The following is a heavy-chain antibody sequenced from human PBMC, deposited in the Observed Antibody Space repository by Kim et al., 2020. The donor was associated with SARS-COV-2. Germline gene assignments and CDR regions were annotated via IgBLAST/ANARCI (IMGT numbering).Heavy chain of an antibody. CDR2: IYYSWST. Sequence: SETLSLTCTVSGGSISSYYWSWIRQPPGKGLEWIGYIYYSWSTNYNPSLKSRVTISVDTSKNQFSLKLSSVTAADTAVYYCARGGGGYAYGRFDYWGQGTLVTVSS. CDR1: GGSISSYY. V-gene: IGHV4-59*01. D-gene: IGHD5-12*01. CDR3: ARGGGGYAYGRFDY. J-gene: IGHJ4*02.